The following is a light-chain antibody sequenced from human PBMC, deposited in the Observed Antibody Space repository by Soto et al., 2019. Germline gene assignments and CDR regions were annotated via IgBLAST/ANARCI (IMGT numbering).Light chain of an antibody. CDR1: SSNIGSSF. CDR3: SSWDVSLNGVV. J-gene: IGLJ2*01. V-gene: IGLV1-44*01. Sequence: QSVLTQSPSASGTPGQTVTISCSGSSSNIGSSFVNWYQHVPGTAPILLIYRDNERLSGFPDRFSASKSVTSASLVISGLQSEDEADYYCSSWDVSLNGVVFGGGTNLTVL. CDR2: RDN.